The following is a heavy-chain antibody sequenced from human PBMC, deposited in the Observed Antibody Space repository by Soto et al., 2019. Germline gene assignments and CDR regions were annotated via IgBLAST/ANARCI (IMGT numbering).Heavy chain of an antibody. CDR1: GGSFSGYY. CDR3: ARDCDCSGGSWYNWFDP. J-gene: IGHJ5*02. CDR2: INHSGST. Sequence: QVQLQQWGAGLLKPSETLSLTCAVYGGSFSGYYWSWIRQPPGKGLEWIGEINHSGSTNYNPSLKSRVTISVDTSKNQFSLKLSSVTAADMAVYYCARDCDCSGGSWYNWFDPWGQGTLVTVSS. V-gene: IGHV4-34*01. D-gene: IGHD2-15*01.